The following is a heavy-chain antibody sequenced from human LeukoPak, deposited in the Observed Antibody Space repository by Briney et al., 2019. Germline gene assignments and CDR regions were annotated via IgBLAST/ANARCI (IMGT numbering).Heavy chain of an antibody. CDR2: ISDTGGLI. V-gene: IGHV3-23*01. D-gene: IGHD2/OR15-2a*01. J-gene: IGHJ6*02. CDR3: TKCLGYPLSYYYIMDV. CDR1: GFTFSYYA. Sequence: GGSLRLSCVGSGFTFSYYAMTWVRQAPGKGLEWVSGISDTGGLIYYTVSVKGRFTISRDNSKNTLYLQMNILRAEDTAVYYCTKCLGYPLSYYYIMDVWGQGTTVTVSS.